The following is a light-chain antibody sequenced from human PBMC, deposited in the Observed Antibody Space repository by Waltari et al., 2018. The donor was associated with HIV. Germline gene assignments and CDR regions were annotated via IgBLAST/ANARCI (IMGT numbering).Light chain of an antibody. Sequence: SYELAQDPAVSVALGQTVRITCQGDSVRSYYASWYQQKPGQAPLLVFYGENNPPSGVPDGFSASRSGNTASLTSAGDQTEDEADYYWNSRDSSGHWFFGGGTKVTVL. V-gene: IGLV3-19*01. CDR3: NSRDSSGHWF. CDR1: SVRSYY. J-gene: IGLJ3*02. CDR2: GEN.